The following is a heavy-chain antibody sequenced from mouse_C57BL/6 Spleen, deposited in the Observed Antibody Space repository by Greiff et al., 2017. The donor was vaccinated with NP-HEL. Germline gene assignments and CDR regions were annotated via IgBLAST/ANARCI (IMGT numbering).Heavy chain of an antibody. CDR1: GYTFTSYW. CDR2: IDPSDSYT. CDR3: ARDGSPYYAMDY. Sequence: QVQLQQPGAELVMPGASVKLSCKASGYTFTSYWMHWVKQRPGQGLEWIGEIDPSDSYTNYNQKFKGKSTLTVDKSSSTAYMQLSSLTSEDSAVYYCARDGSPYYAMDYWGQGTSVTVSS. D-gene: IGHD1-1*01. J-gene: IGHJ4*01. V-gene: IGHV1-69*01.